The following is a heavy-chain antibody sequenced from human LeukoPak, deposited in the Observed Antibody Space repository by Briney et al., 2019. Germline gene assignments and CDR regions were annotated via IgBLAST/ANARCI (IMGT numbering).Heavy chain of an antibody. D-gene: IGHD3-10*02. CDR2: ISAGGST. CDR1: GFMFSSFS. Sequence: GASLRLSCAASGFMFSSFSMSWVRHVPGKGLEWVSTISAGGSTYYADSVKGRFTISRDNSKNTLFLQMNSLRAEDTAIYYCAKRPAAVRGVIPYLDYWGQGTLVTVSS. CDR3: AKRPAAVRGVIPYLDY. J-gene: IGHJ4*02. V-gene: IGHV3-23*01.